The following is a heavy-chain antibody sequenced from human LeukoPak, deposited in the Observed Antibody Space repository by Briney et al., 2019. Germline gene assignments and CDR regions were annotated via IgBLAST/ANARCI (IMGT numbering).Heavy chain of an antibody. CDR2: MNPNSADR. CDR3: ARDGGPGTYLPY. D-gene: IGHD3-10*01. CDR1: GYTFSNYD. J-gene: IGHJ4*02. V-gene: IGHV1-8*01. Sequence: ASVKVSCKASGYTFSNYDINWVRQAPGQGLEWMGRMNPNSADRGYAQRFQGRLTMTGDTSISTAFMELGSLTSEDTAMYYCARDGGPGTYLPYWGQGTLVTVSS.